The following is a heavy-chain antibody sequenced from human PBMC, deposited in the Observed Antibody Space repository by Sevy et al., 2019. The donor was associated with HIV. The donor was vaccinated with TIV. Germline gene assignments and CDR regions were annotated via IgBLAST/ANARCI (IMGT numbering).Heavy chain of an antibody. CDR2: ISGSGGST. CDR1: GFTFSSYA. Sequence: GGSLRLSCAASGFTFSSYAMSWVRQAPGKGLEWVSAISGSGGSTYDADSVKGRFTISRDNSKNTLYLQMNSLRAEDTAVYYCVKSRLSDFWSCIDAFDIWGQGTMVTVSS. D-gene: IGHD3-3*01. V-gene: IGHV3-23*01. CDR3: VKSRLSDFWSCIDAFDI. J-gene: IGHJ3*02.